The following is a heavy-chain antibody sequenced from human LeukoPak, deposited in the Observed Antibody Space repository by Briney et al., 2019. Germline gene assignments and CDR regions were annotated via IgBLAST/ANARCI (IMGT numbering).Heavy chain of an antibody. V-gene: IGHV4-34*01. CDR2: INHSGST. D-gene: IGHD2-2*01. CDR1: GGSFSGYY. J-gene: IGHJ5*02. CDR3: ARGRIYCGIFSCLERNWFDP. Sequence: SETLSLTCAVYGGSFSGYYWSWIRQPPGKGLEWIGEINHSGSTNYNLSLKSRVTISVDTSKNQFSLKLTSVTAADTAMYYCARGRIYCGIFSCLERNWFDPWGQGTLVTVSS.